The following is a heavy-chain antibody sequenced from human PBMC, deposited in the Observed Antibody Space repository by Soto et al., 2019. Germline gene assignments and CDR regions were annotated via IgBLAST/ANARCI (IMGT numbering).Heavy chain of an antibody. J-gene: IGHJ6*02. CDR3: ARGSIFGADESPKYYYGLDG. D-gene: IGHD3-10*01. Sequence: QVQLVQSGAEVKQPGASVKVSCKASGYSFRSYGISWVRQAPGQGLEWLAWISGYNGNTKYAQKLQGRVTMTKDASTSTAYIELTSLRSDDTAVYYCARGSIFGADESPKYYYGLDGWGQGDTVIVSS. CDR2: ISGYNGNT. V-gene: IGHV1-18*01. CDR1: GYSFRSYG.